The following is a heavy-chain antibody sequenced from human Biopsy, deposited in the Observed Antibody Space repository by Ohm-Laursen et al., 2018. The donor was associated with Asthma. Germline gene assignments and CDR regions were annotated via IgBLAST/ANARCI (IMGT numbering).Heavy chain of an antibody. Sequence: GASVKVSCKAHGGTFSNFAISWVRQAPGQGLEWLGGIMTVFGTTNYAQKFQARVTINADESTSTAYMEVTSLRSEDTAIYHCARCQVGYSSGWSLLLKKIYYSGMDVWGQGTAVTVSS. CDR3: ARCQVGYSSGWSLLLKKIYYSGMDV. CDR1: GGTFSNFA. V-gene: IGHV1-69*13. CDR2: IMTVFGTT. D-gene: IGHD6-19*01. J-gene: IGHJ6*02.